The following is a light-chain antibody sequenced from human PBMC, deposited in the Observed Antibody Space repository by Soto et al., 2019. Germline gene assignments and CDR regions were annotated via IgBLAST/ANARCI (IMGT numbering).Light chain of an antibody. CDR1: QSVSTY. V-gene: IGKV3-11*01. CDR2: DAS. Sequence: EIVLTQSPATLSLSPGERATLSCRASQSVSTYLAWYQQKPGQAPRLLIYDASNRATGIPARFSGSGSGTDFTLTISSLEPEDFALYYCQQRTYLWTFGQGTKVEI. J-gene: IGKJ1*01. CDR3: QQRTYLWT.